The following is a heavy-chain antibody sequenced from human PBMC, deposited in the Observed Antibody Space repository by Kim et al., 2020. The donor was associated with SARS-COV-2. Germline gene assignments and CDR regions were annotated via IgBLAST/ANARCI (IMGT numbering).Heavy chain of an antibody. Sequence: YADTVKGRFTISRDNSKNTLYLQKDSLRDEDTAVYYCVRGCVAGSPPVDYWGQGTLVTVSS. V-gene: IGHV3-33*01. D-gene: IGHD6-19*01. J-gene: IGHJ4*02. CDR3: VRGCVAGSPPVDY.